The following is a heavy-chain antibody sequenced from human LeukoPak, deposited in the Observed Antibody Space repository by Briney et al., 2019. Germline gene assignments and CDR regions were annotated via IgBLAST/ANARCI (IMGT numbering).Heavy chain of an antibody. CDR3: AKDQPDCTNGVWYKAPRVEFDY. D-gene: IGHD2-8*01. CDR1: GFTFSSYW. CDR2: IKQDGSET. V-gene: IGHV3-7*03. Sequence: QPGGSLRLSCAASGFTFSSYWMSWVRQAPGKGLEWVASIKQDGSETYYADSVKGRFTISRDNAKNSLYLQMNSLRAEDTAVYYCAKDQPDCTNGVWYKAPRVEFDYWGQGTLVTVSS. J-gene: IGHJ4*02.